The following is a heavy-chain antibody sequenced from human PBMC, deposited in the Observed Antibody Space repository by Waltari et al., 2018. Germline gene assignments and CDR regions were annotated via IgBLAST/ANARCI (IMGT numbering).Heavy chain of an antibody. CDR2: INHSGST. CDR3: ARGARDLNYGSGTRGPKWFDP. J-gene: IGHJ5*02. CDR1: GGSFSGYY. D-gene: IGHD3-10*01. V-gene: IGHV4-34*01. Sequence: QVQLQQWGAGLLKPSETLSLTCAVYGGSFSGYYWIWIRQPPGKGLGWIGEINHSGSTNYNPSLKSRVTISVDTSKNQFSLKLSSVTAADTAVYYCARGARDLNYGSGTRGPKWFDPWGQGTLVTVSS.